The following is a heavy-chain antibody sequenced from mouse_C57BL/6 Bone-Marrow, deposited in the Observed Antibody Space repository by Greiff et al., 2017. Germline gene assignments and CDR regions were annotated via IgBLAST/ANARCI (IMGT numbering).Heavy chain of an antibody. CDR1: GYTFTSYD. Sequence: VHLVESGPELVKPGASEKLSCKASGYTFTSYDINWVKQRPGQGLEWIGWIYPRDGSTKYNEKFKGKATLTVDTSSSTAYMELHSLTSEDSAVYFCARQGGTSFDYWGQGTTLTVSS. J-gene: IGHJ2*01. D-gene: IGHD3-3*01. V-gene: IGHV1-85*01. CDR3: ARQGGTSFDY. CDR2: IYPRDGST.